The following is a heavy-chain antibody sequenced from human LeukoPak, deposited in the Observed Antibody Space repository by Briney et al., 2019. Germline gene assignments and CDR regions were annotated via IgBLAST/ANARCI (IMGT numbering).Heavy chain of an antibody. J-gene: IGHJ4*02. V-gene: IGHV3-30*03. CDR1: GFTFSNYG. CDR3: ARDDRGGSGLGPPHDS. CDR2: ISHDDTGE. Sequence: GRSLRLSCVASGFTFSNYGMHWVRQAPGKGLEWVAVISHDDTGEWYADSVQGRFTISRDNSKNTLSLQMDSLRAEDTAVYYCARDDRGGSGLGPPHDSWSPGTLVTVSS. D-gene: IGHD3-16*01.